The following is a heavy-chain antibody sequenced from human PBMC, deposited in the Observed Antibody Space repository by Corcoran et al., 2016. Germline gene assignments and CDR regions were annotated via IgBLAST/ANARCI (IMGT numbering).Heavy chain of an antibody. D-gene: IGHD5-18*01. Sequence: QVTLKESGPALVKPTQTLTLTCTFSGFSLTSSGVRVNWIRQPPGKALEWLARIDWDDDKFYSTSLKTRLTISKDTSKNQVVLTMTNMDPVDTATYDCARRSGYRYGMDAWGQGTTVTVSS. CDR3: ARRSGYRYGMDA. J-gene: IGHJ6*02. CDR2: IDWDDDK. CDR1: GFSLTSSGVR. V-gene: IGHV2-70*04.